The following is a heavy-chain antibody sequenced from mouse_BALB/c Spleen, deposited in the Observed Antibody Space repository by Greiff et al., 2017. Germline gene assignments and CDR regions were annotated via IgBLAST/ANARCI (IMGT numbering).Heavy chain of an antibody. CDR1: GFTFSNYW. V-gene: IGHV6-6*02. CDR2: IRLKSNNYAT. J-gene: IGHJ3*01. D-gene: IGHD2-14*01. Sequence: EVKVEESGGGLVQPGGSMKLSCVASGFTFSNYWMNWVRQSPEKGLEWVAEIRLKSNNYATHYAESVKGRFTISRDDSKSSVYLQMNNLRAEDTGIYYCTRRVYRYDGFAYWGQGTLVTVSA. CDR3: TRRVYRYDGFAY.